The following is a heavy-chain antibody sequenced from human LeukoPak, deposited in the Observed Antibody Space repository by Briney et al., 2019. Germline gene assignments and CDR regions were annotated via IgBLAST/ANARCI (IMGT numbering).Heavy chain of an antibody. CDR1: GFTVSSNY. D-gene: IGHD3-16*02. J-gene: IGHJ4*02. CDR2: IYSGGGT. CDR3: ARGPDGYRH. Sequence: PGGSLRLSCAASGFTVSSNYMSWVRQAPGKGLEWVSVIYSGGGTYYADSVKGRFTTSRDNSNNTLYLQMDSLRAEDTAVYYCARGPDGYRHWGQGTLVTVSS. V-gene: IGHV3-53*01.